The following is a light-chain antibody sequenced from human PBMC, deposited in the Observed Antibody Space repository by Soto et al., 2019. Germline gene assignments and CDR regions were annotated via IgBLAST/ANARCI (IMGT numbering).Light chain of an antibody. CDR2: RNN. J-gene: IGLJ1*01. CDR1: SSKIGSNY. V-gene: IGLV1-47*01. CDR3: AAWDDSLSGYV. Sequence: QSVLTHPPSASGTPGQRVTISCSGSSSKIGSNYVYWYQQLPGTAPKLLIYRNNQRPSGVPDRFSGSKSGTSASLAISGLRSEDEADYYCAAWDDSLSGYVFVTGTMVTVL.